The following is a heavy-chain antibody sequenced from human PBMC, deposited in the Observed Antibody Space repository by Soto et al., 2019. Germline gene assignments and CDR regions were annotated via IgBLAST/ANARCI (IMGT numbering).Heavy chain of an antibody. Sequence: GESLKLSCKGSGYSFTSYWIGWVRQMPGKGLEWMGIIYPGDSDTRYSPSFQGQVTISADKSISTAYLQWSSLKASDTAMYYCARSRGYCSGGSCYSGWFDPWGQGTLVTVSS. CDR3: ARSRGYCSGGSCYSGWFDP. V-gene: IGHV5-51*01. CDR2: IYPGDSDT. D-gene: IGHD2-15*01. J-gene: IGHJ5*02. CDR1: GYSFTSYW.